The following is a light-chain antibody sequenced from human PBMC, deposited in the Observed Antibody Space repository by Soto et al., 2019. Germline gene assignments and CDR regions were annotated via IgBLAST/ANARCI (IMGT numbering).Light chain of an antibody. CDR3: CSYAGSDTVV. J-gene: IGLJ2*01. CDR1: TNDVGTYNL. CDR2: DVT. V-gene: IGLV2-23*02. Sequence: QSALTQPASVSGSPGQSITISCAGTTNDVGTYNLVSWYQQYPGKVPKLMIYDVTKRPSGVSIRFSGSKSGNTASLTISGLQAEDEADYYCCSYAGSDTVVFGGGTKLTVL.